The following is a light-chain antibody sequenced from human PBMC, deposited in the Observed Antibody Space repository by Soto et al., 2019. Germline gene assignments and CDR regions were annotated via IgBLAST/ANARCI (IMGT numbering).Light chain of an antibody. CDR2: DAS. CDR3: QQRSNWPIT. J-gene: IGKJ5*01. CDR1: QSVSSK. Sequence: ETVMTQSPATLSVSPGERATLSCRASQSVSSKLAWYQQKPGQAPRLLIYDASNRATGIPARFSGSGSGTDFTLTISSLEPEDFAVYYCQQRSNWPITFGQGTRLEI. V-gene: IGKV3-11*01.